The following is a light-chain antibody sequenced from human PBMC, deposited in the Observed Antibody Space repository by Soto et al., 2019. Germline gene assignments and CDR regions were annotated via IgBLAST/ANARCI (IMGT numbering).Light chain of an antibody. CDR1: SSNIGNNF. J-gene: IGLJ1*01. CDR3: ATWDTTLSVYV. CDR2: AND. Sequence: QSVLTQPPSVSAAPGQTVSISCTGSSSNIGNNFVSWYQHLPGTAPKLLILANDKRPSGIPDRFSGSQSDTSATLGIIALHTGDEADYYCATWDTTLSVYVCGTGTKVTVL. V-gene: IGLV1-51*01.